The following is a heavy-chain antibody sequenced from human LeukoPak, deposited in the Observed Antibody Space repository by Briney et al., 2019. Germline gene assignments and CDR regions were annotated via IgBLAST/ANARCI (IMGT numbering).Heavy chain of an antibody. Sequence: KTSETLSLTCTVSGYSISSGYYWGWIRQSPGKGLEWIGSIFHSGSTYYNPSLKSRVTISVDTSKNQFSLKLNSVTAADTAVYNCARVAGRCSGGSCYPGYFDYWGQGTLVTVSS. CDR1: GYSISSGYY. J-gene: IGHJ4*02. CDR2: IFHSGST. V-gene: IGHV4-38-2*02. CDR3: ARVAGRCSGGSCYPGYFDY. D-gene: IGHD2-15*01.